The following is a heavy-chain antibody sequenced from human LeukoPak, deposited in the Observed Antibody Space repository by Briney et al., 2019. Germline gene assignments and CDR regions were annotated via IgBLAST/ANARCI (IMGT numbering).Heavy chain of an antibody. CDR2: IYYSGST. CDR1: GGSISSCY. J-gene: IGHJ3*02. V-gene: IGHV4-59*01. D-gene: IGHD5-24*01. CDR3: ARGDGYNYPHAFDM. Sequence: SETLSLTCTVSGGSISSCYWSWIRQPPGKGLECIGYIYYSGSTYYNPSLKSRVTISVDSSKNQFSLKLSSVTAADTAVYYCARGDGYNYPHAFDMWGQGTMVTVSP.